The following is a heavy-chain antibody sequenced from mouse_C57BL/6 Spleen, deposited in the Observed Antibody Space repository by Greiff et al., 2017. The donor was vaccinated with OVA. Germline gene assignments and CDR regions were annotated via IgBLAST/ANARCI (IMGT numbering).Heavy chain of an antibody. J-gene: IGHJ2*01. D-gene: IGHD1-1*01. CDR3: ARITTVVANYFDY. CDR1: GFTFTDYY. CDR2: IRNKANGYTT. Sequence: EVKLMESGGGLVQPGGSLSLSCAASGFTFTDYYMSWVRQPPGKALEWLGFIRNKANGYTTEYSASVKGRSTISRDNSQSILYLQMNALRAEDSATYYCARITTVVANYFDYWGQGTTLTVSS. V-gene: IGHV7-3*01.